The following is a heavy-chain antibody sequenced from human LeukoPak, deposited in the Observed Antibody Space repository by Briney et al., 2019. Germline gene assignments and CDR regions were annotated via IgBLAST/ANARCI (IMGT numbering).Heavy chain of an antibody. CDR1: GGSFSGYY. V-gene: IGHV4-34*01. CDR3: ARGGSNCSGGSCYLSFYYYYYGMDV. J-gene: IGHJ6*02. D-gene: IGHD2-15*01. CDR2: VNHSGST. Sequence: PSETLSLTCAVYGGSFSGYYWSWIRQPPGKGLEWIGEVNHSGSTNYNPSLKSRVTISVDTSKNQFSLKLSSVTAADTAVYYCARGGSNCSGGSCYLSFYYYYYGMDVWGQGTTVTVSS.